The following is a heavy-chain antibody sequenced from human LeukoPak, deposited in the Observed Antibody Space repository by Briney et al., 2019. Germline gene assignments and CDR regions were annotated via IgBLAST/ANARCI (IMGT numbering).Heavy chain of an antibody. CDR3: ARYSYGYNWFDP. D-gene: IGHD5-18*01. V-gene: IGHV1-2*02. CDR1: GCTFTGYY. Sequence: GASVKVSCKASGCTFTGYYMHWVRQAPGQELEWMGWINPNSGGTNYAQKFQGRVTMTRDTSISTAYMELSRLRSDDTAVYYCARYSYGYNWFDPWGQGTLVTVSS. CDR2: INPNSGGT. J-gene: IGHJ5*02.